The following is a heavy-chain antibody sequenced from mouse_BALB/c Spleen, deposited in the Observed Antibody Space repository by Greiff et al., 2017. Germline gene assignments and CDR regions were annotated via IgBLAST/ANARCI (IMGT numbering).Heavy chain of an antibody. CDR2: INPDSSTI. J-gene: IGHJ4*01. CDR3: AREGGNYVDYAMDY. D-gene: IGHD2-1*01. Sequence: EVMLVESGGGLVQPGGSLKLSCAASGFDFSRYWMSWVRQAPGKGLEWIGEINPDSSTINYTPSLKDKFIISRDNAKNTLYLQMSKVRSEDTALYYCAREGGNYVDYAMDYWGQGTSVTVSS. V-gene: IGHV4-1*02. CDR1: GFDFSRYW.